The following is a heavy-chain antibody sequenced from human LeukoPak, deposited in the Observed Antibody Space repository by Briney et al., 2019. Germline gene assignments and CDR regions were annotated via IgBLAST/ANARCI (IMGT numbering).Heavy chain of an antibody. CDR2: IYYSGST. CDR3: ARFLAAAGTGNWFDP. Sequence: SETLSLTCTVSGGSISNGDHYWSWIRQHPGKGLEWIGHIYYSGSTYYNPSLKSRGIISVETSKNQFSLKLSSVTAADTAVYYCARFLAAAGTGNWFDPWGQGTLVTVSS. J-gene: IGHJ5*02. D-gene: IGHD6-13*01. V-gene: IGHV4-31*03. CDR1: GGSISNGDHY.